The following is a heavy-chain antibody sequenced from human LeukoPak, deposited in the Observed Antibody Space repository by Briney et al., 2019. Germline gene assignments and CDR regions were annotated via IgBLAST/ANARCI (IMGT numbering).Heavy chain of an antibody. CDR3: AVPRSTAYD. V-gene: IGHV3-43*01. Sequence: HPGGSLRLSCAASGFTFDDYTMHWVRQAPGKGLEWVSLISWDGGSTYYADSVKGRFTISRDNSKNSLYLQMNSRRTEDTALYYCAVPRSTAYDWGQGTLVTVSS. J-gene: IGHJ4*02. D-gene: IGHD4-17*01. CDR2: ISWDGGST. CDR1: GFTFDDYT.